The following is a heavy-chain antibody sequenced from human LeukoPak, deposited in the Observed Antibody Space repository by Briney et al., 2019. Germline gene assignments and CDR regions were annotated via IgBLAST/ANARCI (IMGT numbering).Heavy chain of an antibody. J-gene: IGHJ4*02. CDR1: GFTFSNYA. CDR2: ISGSGGST. Sequence: PGGSLRLSCAASGFTFSNYAMSWVRQAPGKGLEWVSGISGSGGSTYYADSVKGRFTISRDNSKNKLYLQMNSLRAEDTAVYYCAKGVIPAVDYWGQGTLVTVSS. CDR3: AKGVIPAVDY. D-gene: IGHD2-2*01. V-gene: IGHV3-23*01.